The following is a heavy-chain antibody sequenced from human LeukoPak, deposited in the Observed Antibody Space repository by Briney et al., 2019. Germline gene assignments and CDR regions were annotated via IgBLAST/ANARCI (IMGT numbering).Heavy chain of an antibody. CDR3: ARRSAVVTPEDY. Sequence: PGGSLRLSCAASGFTFSSYAMSWVRQAPGKGLEWMGIIYPGDSDTRYSPSFQGQVTISADKSISTAYLQWSSLKASDTAMYYCARRSAVVTPEDYWGQGTLVTVSS. CDR1: GFTFSSYA. V-gene: IGHV5-51*01. CDR2: IYPGDSDT. J-gene: IGHJ4*02. D-gene: IGHD4-23*01.